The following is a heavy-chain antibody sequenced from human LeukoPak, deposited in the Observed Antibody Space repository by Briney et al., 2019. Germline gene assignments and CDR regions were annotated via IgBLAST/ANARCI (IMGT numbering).Heavy chain of an antibody. V-gene: IGHV1-69*13. D-gene: IGHD3-9*01. J-gene: IGHJ4*02. CDR2: IIPIFGTA. CDR3: AREPHYDILTGYYTDY. Sequence: SVKVSCKASGGTFSSYAISWVRQAPGQGLEWKGGIIPIFGTANYAQKFQGRVTITADESTSTAYMELSGLRSEDTAVYYCAREPHYDILTGYYTDYWGQGTLVTVSS. CDR1: GGTFSSYA.